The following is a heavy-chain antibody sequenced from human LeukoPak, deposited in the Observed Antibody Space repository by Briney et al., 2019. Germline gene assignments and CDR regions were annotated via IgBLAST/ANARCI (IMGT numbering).Heavy chain of an antibody. CDR2: IYYSGST. V-gene: IGHV4-61*01. CDR1: GGSVSSGSYY. Sequence: PSGTLSLTCTVSGGSVSSGSYYWSWIRQPPGKGLEWIGYIYYSGSTNYNPSLKSRVTISVDTSKNQFSLKLSSVTAADTAVYYCARDGGSSWYLAFDIWGQGTMVTVSS. D-gene: IGHD6-13*01. J-gene: IGHJ3*02. CDR3: ARDGGSSWYLAFDI.